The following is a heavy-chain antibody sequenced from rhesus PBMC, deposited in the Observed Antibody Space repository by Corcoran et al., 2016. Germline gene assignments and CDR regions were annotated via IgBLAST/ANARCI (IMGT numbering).Heavy chain of an antibody. D-gene: IGHD1-20*01. V-gene: IGHV4-143*01. CDR3: ARPASIAGKTGFDY. Sequence: QVQLQESGPGLVKPSETLSLTCTVSGGSISGYYYWSWIRQPPGKGLEWIGGINGNSASTYYNPSLKSRVTISKDTSKNQFSLKLSSVTAADTAVYYCARPASIAGKTGFDYWGQGVLVTVSS. CDR2: INGNSAST. CDR1: GGSISGYYY. J-gene: IGHJ4*01.